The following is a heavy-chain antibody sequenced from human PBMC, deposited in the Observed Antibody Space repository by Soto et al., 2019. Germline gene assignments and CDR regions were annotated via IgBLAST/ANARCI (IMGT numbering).Heavy chain of an antibody. CDR1: GFTFSSYG. V-gene: IGHV3-33*01. CDR3: ARGAYYYDL. J-gene: IGHJ2*01. CDR2: IWYDGSNK. D-gene: IGHD3-10*01. Sequence: QVQLVESGGGVVQPGRSLRLSCAASGFTFSSYGMHWVRQAPGKGLEWVAVIWYDGSNKYYADSVKGRFTISRDNSKNTLYLQMNSLRAEDTAVYYCARGAYYYDLWGRGTLVTVSS.